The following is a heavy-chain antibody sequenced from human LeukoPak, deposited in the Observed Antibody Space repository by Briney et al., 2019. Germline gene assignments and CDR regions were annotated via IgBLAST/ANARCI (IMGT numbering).Heavy chain of an antibody. D-gene: IGHD6-19*01. Sequence: PGGSLRLSCAASGFTFSSYAMSWVRQAPGKGLEWVSAISGSGGSTYYADSMKGRFTISRDNSKNTLYLQMKSLRAEDTALYYCAKENSSGWYTGHAFDIWGQGTMVTVSS. CDR3: AKENSSGWYTGHAFDI. CDR1: GFTFSSYA. V-gene: IGHV3-23*01. J-gene: IGHJ3*02. CDR2: ISGSGGST.